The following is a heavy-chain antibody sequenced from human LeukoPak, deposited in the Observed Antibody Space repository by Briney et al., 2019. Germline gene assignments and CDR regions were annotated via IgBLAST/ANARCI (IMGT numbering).Heavy chain of an antibody. V-gene: IGHV3-33*01. CDR3: ARDQGRVGAAGTLGY. Sequence: GGSLSLSCAASGFTFSSYGMHWVRQAPGKGLEWVAVIWYDGSNKYYADSVKGRFTISRDNSKNTLYLQMNSLRAEDTAVYYCARDQGRVGAAGTLGYSGQGTLVTVSS. CDR2: IWYDGSNK. CDR1: GFTFSSYG. J-gene: IGHJ4*02. D-gene: IGHD6-13*01.